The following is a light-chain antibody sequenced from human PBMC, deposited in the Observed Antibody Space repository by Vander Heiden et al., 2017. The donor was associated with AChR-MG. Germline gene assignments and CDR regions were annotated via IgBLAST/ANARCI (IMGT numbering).Light chain of an antibody. CDR2: EAS. V-gene: IGKV1-5*01. CDR3: QQENSSPWT. Sequence: VQMTQSPSTLPPCVGDRVTIAGRASPGISSRLAWYQQKPGKAPKLLIYEASSLERGVTSRFSGSGSGTEFTLTISSLKTADFATYYCQQENSSPWTFGQGTKVEIK. CDR1: PGISSR. J-gene: IGKJ1*01.